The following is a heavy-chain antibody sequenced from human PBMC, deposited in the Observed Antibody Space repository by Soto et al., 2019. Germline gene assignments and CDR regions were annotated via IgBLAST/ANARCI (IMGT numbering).Heavy chain of an antibody. J-gene: IGHJ6*02. V-gene: IGHV3-30-3*01. CDR2: ISYDGSNK. CDR1: GFTFSSYA. CDR3: ARDYSKAFYYYYGMDV. D-gene: IGHD4-4*01. Sequence: VGSLRLSCAASGFTFSSYAMHWVRQAPGKGLEWVAVISYDGSNKYYADSVKGRFTISRDNSKNTLYLQMNSLRAEDTAVYYCARDYSKAFYYYYGMDVWGQGTTVTVSS.